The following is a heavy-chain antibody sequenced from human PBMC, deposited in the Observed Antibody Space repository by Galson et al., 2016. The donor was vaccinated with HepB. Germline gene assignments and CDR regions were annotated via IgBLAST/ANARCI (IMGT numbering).Heavy chain of an antibody. Sequence: ETLSLTCTGSGYFSSSITYYWGWIRQSPGKGLEWIGSHHYSGSSDYNPSLKSRVTISVDRSKEQFSLNLTSVTAADTAVYYCARAAMATISSWGQGILVTVSS. CDR1: GYFSSSITYY. D-gene: IGHD5-24*01. CDR3: ARAAMATISS. J-gene: IGHJ4*02. V-gene: IGHV4-39*01. CDR2: HHYSGSS.